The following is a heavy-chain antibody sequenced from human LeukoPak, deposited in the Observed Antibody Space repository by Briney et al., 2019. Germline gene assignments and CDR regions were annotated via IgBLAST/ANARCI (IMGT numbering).Heavy chain of an antibody. CDR2: ISSNGGST. D-gene: IGHD3-10*01. V-gene: IGHV3-64*01. CDR1: GFTFSSYA. J-gene: IGHJ3*02. Sequence: GGSLRLSCAVSGFTFSSYAMHWVRQAPGKGLEYVSAISSNGGSTYYANSVKGRFTISRDNSKNTLYLQMGSLRAEDMAVYYCARPYYYGSGSYRPDAFDIWGQGTMVTVSS. CDR3: ARPYYYGSGSYRPDAFDI.